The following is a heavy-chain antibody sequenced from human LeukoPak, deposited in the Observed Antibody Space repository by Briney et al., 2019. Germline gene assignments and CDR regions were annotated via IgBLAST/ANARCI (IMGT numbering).Heavy chain of an antibody. V-gene: IGHV4-59*01. CDR2: IYYSGST. Sequence: TSETLSLTCTVSGGSIRSYYWSWIRQPPGKGLEWIGYIYYSGSTNYNPSLKSRVSISVDTSKNQFSLKLSSVTAADTAVYYCARTGSTVTMLYPFDHWGQGTLVTVSS. CDR3: ARTGSTVTMLYPFDH. J-gene: IGHJ4*02. D-gene: IGHD4-17*01. CDR1: GGSIRSYY.